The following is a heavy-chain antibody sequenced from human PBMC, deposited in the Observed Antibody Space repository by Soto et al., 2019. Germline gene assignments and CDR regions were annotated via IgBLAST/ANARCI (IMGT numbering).Heavy chain of an antibody. Sequence: QVQLVQSGAEVKKPESSVKVSCKAPGGTFSTYAISWVRQAPGQGLEWMGGIIPMFGTANYAQRLQERVTINADESNNTVYMKMSSLRSEDTAVYFCASGIQLWLRRINNGYSGWGQGTLVTVSS. D-gene: IGHD5-18*01. V-gene: IGHV1-69*12. CDR3: ASGIQLWLRRINNGYSG. J-gene: IGHJ4*02. CDR1: GGTFSTYA. CDR2: IIPMFGTA.